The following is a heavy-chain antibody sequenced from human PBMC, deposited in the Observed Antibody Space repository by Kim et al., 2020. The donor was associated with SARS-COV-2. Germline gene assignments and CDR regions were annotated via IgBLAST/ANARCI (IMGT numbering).Heavy chain of an antibody. V-gene: IGHV5-51*01. CDR3: ASGRITMVRGVPGYYGMDV. D-gene: IGHD3-10*01. CDR2: IYPGDSDT. J-gene: IGHJ6*02. Sequence: GESLKISCKGSGYSFTSYWIGWVRQMPGKGLEWMGIIYPGDSDTRYSPSFQGQVTISADKSISTAYLQWSSLKASDTAMYYCASGRITMVRGVPGYYGMDVWGQGTTVTVSS. CDR1: GYSFTSYW.